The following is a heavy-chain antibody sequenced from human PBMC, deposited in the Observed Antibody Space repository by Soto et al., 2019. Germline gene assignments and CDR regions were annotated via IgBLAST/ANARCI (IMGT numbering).Heavy chain of an antibody. CDR3: ARGQEVGARFFDS. CDR2: IGTAGDT. V-gene: IGHV3-13*01. Sequence: GGSLRLSCEASGFTFSGFDMHWVRQPTGKGLEWVSTIGTAGDTYYAVSVKGRFTISRDNAKNSLSLQMYSLRAGDTAVYFCARGQEVGARFFDSWGQGTQVPVSS. J-gene: IGHJ4*02. CDR1: GFTFSGFD. D-gene: IGHD6-6*01.